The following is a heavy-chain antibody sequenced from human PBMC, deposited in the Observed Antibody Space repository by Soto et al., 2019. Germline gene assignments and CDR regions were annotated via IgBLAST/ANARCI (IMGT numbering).Heavy chain of an antibody. J-gene: IGHJ4*02. CDR1: GGLFSSYP. CDR3: PRGSSGYSWFDAV. Sequence: QEQLVQSGAEVKKPGSSVKVSCKASGGLFSSYPISWVRQVPGQGLEWMGGIIPVFQTAYYTQRFQGRVKITADGCTNTAYLELGSLGSEDTGIYCCPRGSSGYSWFDAVWGQGSIVTVYS. CDR2: IIPVFQTA. D-gene: IGHD3-22*01. V-gene: IGHV1-69*01.